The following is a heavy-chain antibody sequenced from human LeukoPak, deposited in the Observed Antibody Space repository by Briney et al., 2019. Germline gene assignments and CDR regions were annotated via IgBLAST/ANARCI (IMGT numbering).Heavy chain of an antibody. J-gene: IGHJ4*02. CDR2: ISGSGGST. Sequence: ERLLRLSCAASGFTFSSYAMSGVRQAPEKGLEWVSAISGSGGSTYYADSVKGRFTISRDNSKSTLYLQMNSLRAEDTAVYYCAKPSSSWYRFDYWGQGTLVAVSS. V-gene: IGHV3-23*01. CDR1: GFTFSSYA. D-gene: IGHD6-13*01. CDR3: AKPSSSWYRFDY.